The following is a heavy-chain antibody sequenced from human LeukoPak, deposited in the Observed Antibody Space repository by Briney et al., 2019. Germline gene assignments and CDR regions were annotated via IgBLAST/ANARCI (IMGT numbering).Heavy chain of an antibody. CDR3: ARDFRIVGALDY. CDR2: ISSSSSYI. CDR1: GFTFSIYS. Sequence: GGSLRLSCAASGFTFSIYSMNWVRQGPGKGLEGVPSISSSSSYIYYADSVKGRFTISRDNAKNSLYLQMTSLRAEDTAVYYCARDFRIVGALDYWGQGTLVTVSS. V-gene: IGHV3-21*01. D-gene: IGHD1-26*01. J-gene: IGHJ4*02.